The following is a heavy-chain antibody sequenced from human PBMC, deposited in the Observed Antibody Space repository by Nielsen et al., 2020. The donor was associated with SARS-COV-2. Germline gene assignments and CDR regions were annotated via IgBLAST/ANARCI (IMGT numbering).Heavy chain of an antibody. Sequence: GESLKISCVASGFIFSSYAMNWVRQAPGKGLEWVSTISGSGGGTYYADSVKGRFTVSRDNSKNTLYLQMNSLRAEDTAVYFCATSGRYYWGQGTLVTVSS. CDR1: GFIFSSYA. J-gene: IGHJ4*02. CDR3: ATSGRYY. V-gene: IGHV3-23*01. D-gene: IGHD1-26*01. CDR2: ISGSGGGT.